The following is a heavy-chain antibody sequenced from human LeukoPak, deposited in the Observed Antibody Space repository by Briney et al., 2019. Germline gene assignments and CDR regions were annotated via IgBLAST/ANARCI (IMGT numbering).Heavy chain of an antibody. CDR2: ISNDDRNI. CDR1: GFTFSIYW. Sequence: PGGSLRLSCEASGFTFSIYWMHWVRQAPGKGLEWISRISNDDRNIRYADSVKGRFTISRDNSKNTLYLQMNSLRAEDTAVYYCALFGEPHFDYWGQGTLVTVSS. D-gene: IGHD3-10*02. J-gene: IGHJ4*02. V-gene: IGHV3-74*01. CDR3: ALFGEPHFDY.